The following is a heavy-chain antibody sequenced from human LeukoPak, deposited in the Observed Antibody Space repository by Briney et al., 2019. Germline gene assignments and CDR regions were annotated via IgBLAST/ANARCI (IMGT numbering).Heavy chain of an antibody. CDR3: AKGSRNYNFDY. CDR2: ISVSGGST. V-gene: IGHV3-23*01. D-gene: IGHD1-14*01. Sequence: GESLRLSCAASGFTFSSYAMSWVRQAPGKGLEWVSVISVSGGSTYYADSVKGRFTISRDNSKNTLYLQMNSLRAEDTAVYYCAKGSRNYNFDYWGQGTLVTVSS. CDR1: GFTFSSYA. J-gene: IGHJ4*02.